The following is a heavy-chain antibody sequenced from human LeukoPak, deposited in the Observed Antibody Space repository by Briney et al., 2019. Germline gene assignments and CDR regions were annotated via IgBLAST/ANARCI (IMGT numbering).Heavy chain of an antibody. CDR3: ARTQQLGLDY. CDR1: GGSFSGYY. Sequence: SETLSLTCAVYGGSFSGYYWTWIRQPPGKGLEWIGEINHSGSTNYNPSLKSRVTISVDTSKNQFSLNLNSVTAADTAVYYCARTQQLGLDYWGREPWSPSPQ. J-gene: IGHJ4*02. D-gene: IGHD6-13*01. V-gene: IGHV4-34*01. CDR2: INHSGST.